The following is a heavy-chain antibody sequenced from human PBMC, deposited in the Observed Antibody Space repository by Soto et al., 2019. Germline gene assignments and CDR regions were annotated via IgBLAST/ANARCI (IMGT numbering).Heavy chain of an antibody. D-gene: IGHD3-3*01. CDR1: GCNFGEYP. CDR3: YRWSTNSWSSSNF. J-gene: IGHJ4*02. Sequence: GGSLRLSCTGSGCNFGEYPLTWVRQAPGRGLEWLSSIRTKADGETVEYAASVRGRFTISRDDSKSIVYLQMNSLKIEDTGIYYCYRWSTNSWSSSNFWGQGTRVMVSS. V-gene: IGHV3-49*04. CDR2: IRTKADGETV.